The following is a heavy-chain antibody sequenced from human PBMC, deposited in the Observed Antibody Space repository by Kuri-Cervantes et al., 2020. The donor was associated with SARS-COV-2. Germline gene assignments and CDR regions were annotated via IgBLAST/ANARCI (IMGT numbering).Heavy chain of an antibody. CDR1: GFTFSSYG. V-gene: IGHV3-30*02. D-gene: IGHD4-17*01. Sequence: GGSLRLSCAASGFTFSSYGMHWVRQAPGKGLEWVAFIRYDGSNKYYADSVKDRFTISRDNSKNTLYLQMNSLRAEDTAVYYCAKDLGYGDYSDAFDIWVQGTMVTVS. CDR2: IRYDGSNK. J-gene: IGHJ3*02. CDR3: AKDLGYGDYSDAFDI.